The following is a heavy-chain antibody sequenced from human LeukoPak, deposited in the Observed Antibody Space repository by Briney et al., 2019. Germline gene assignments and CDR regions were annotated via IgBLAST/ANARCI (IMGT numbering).Heavy chain of an antibody. Sequence: SETLSLTCTVSGGSISSGGYYWSWIRQHPGKGLEWIGYIYYSGSTYYNPSLKSRVTISVDTSKNQFSLKLSSVTAADTAVYYCARTEGDAEIDYWGQGTLVTVSS. CDR1: GGSISSGGYY. J-gene: IGHJ4*02. CDR3: ARTEGDAEIDY. V-gene: IGHV4-31*03. D-gene: IGHD2-21*02. CDR2: IYYSGST.